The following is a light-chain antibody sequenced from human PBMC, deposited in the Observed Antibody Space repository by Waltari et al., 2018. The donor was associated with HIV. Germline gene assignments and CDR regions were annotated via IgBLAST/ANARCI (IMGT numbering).Light chain of an antibody. V-gene: IGLV2-23*01. CDR3: CSYASLVI. CDR1: SSDVGSYNL. Sequence: QSALTQPASVSGSPGQSITISWTGTSSDVGSYNLVSWYQQHPGKAPKLMIYEGTKRPSGVSNRFSGSKSGNTASLTISGLQAEDEADYYCCSYASLVIFGGGTKLTVL. CDR2: EGT. J-gene: IGLJ2*01.